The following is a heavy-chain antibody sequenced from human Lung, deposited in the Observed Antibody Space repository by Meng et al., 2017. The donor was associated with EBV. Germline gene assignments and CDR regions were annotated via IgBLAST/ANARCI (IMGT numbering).Heavy chain of an antibody. CDR1: GRSFSSSY. V-gene: IGHV4-34*01. CDR2: INYSGIT. J-gene: IGHJ4*02. Sequence: QVQLQQGGAGLLKPSETLALTCGVSGRSFSSSYWSWIRQPPGKGLEWIGQINYSGITNYNPSLKSRVTISVDTSKNQFSLSLNSVTAADTAVYYCARGGTSSAPFDYWGQETLVTVSS. D-gene: IGHD2-2*01. CDR3: ARGGTSSAPFDY.